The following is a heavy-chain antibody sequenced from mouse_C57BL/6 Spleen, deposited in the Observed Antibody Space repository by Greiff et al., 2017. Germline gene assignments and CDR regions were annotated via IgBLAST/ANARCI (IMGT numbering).Heavy chain of an antibody. CDR1: GFTFSDYY. J-gene: IGHJ1*03. D-gene: IGHD1-1*01. CDR2: INYDGSST. Sequence: EVKLVESEGGLVQPGSSMKLSCTASGFTFSDYYMAWVRQVPEKGLEWVANINYDGSSTYYLDSLKSRFIISRDNAKNILYLQMSSLKSEDTATYYCAREGDYYGSSLYFDVWGTGTTVTVSS. CDR3: AREGDYYGSSLYFDV. V-gene: IGHV5-16*01.